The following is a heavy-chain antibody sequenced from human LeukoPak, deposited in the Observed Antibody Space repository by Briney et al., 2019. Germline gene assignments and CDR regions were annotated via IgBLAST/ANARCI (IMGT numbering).Heavy chain of an antibody. CDR2: IYYSGSP. J-gene: IGHJ6*03. CDR1: GGSISSSSYY. CDR3: ARSKVVVPAAISYYYYMDV. D-gene: IGHD2-2*01. V-gene: IGHV4-39*07. Sequence: PSETLSLTCTVSGGSISSSSYYWGWIRQPPGKGLEWIGSIYYSGSPYYNPSLKSRVTISVDTSKNQFSLKLSSVTAADTAVYYCARSKVVVPAAISYYYYMDVWGKGTTVTVSS.